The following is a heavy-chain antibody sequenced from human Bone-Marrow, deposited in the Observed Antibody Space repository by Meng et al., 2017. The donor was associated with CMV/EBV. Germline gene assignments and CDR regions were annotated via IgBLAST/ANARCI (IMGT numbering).Heavy chain of an antibody. CDR2: IRYDGSNK. J-gene: IGHJ4*02. V-gene: IGHV3-30*02. CDR1: GFTFSSYG. D-gene: IGHD5-18*01. CDR3: ARGNSYAHIFDY. Sequence: GESLKISCAASGFTFSSYGMHWVRQAPGKGLEWVAFIRYDGSNKYYADSVKGRFTISRDNSKNTLYLQMNSLRAEDTAVYYCARGNSYAHIFDYWGQGTRVTVYS.